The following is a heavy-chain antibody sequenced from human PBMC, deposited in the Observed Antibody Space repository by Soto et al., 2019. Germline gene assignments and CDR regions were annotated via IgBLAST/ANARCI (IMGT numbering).Heavy chain of an antibody. D-gene: IGHD3-10*01. Sequence: GGALGLSCSASGFTFSSYAMHWVRQAPGKGLEYVSAISSNGGSTYYADSVKGRFTISRDNSKNTLYLQMSSLRAEDTAVYYCVKDRRVTMVRGVIYLDYWGQGTLVTVSS. CDR1: GFTFSSYA. CDR3: VKDRRVTMVRGVIYLDY. CDR2: ISSNGGST. V-gene: IGHV3-64D*06. J-gene: IGHJ4*02.